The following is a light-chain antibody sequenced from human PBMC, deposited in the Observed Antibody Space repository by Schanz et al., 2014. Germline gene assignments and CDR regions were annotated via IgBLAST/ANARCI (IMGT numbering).Light chain of an antibody. CDR3: QSYDSSLSGPV. V-gene: IGLV1-40*01. CDR1: RSNIGAGYD. CDR2: GNI. J-gene: IGLJ2*01. Sequence: QSVLTQPPSVSGAPGQRVTISCTGSRSNIGAGYDVHWYQQLPGTAPKLLIYGNINRPSGVPDRFSGSKSGTSASLAITGLQAEDEADYYCQSYDSSLSGPVFGGGTKLTVL.